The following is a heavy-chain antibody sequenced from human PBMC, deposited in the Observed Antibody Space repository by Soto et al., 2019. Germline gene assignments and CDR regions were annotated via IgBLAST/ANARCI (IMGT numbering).Heavy chain of an antibody. Sequence: QVQLQESGPGLVKPSQTLSLTCTVSGGSISSGGYYWSWIRQHPGKGLEWIGYIYYSGSTYYNPSLKSRVTISVDTSKNQFSLKLSSVTAADTAVYYCVAPTVGTHDAFDIWGQGTMVTVSS. CDR2: IYYSGST. D-gene: IGHD1-1*01. V-gene: IGHV4-31*03. CDR3: VAPTVGTHDAFDI. CDR1: GGSISSGGYY. J-gene: IGHJ3*02.